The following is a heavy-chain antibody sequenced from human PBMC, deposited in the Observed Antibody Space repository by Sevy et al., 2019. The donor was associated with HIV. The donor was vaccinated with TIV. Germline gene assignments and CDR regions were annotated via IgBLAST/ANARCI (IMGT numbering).Heavy chain of an antibody. D-gene: IGHD2-15*01. V-gene: IGHV3-23*01. CDR3: TKGRMVGSPFDS. CDR1: GFSFNRNA. Sequence: GGSLRLSCRGSGFSFNRNALTWVRQAPGKGLQWVSGISDSGGAKHYADSVKGRFTISRDNSNNTVNLEMTSLTADDTAIYYCTKGRMVGSPFDSWGQGILVTVSS. J-gene: IGHJ4*02. CDR2: ISDSGGAK.